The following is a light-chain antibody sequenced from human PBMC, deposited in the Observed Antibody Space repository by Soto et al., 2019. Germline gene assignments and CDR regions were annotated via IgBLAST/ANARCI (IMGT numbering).Light chain of an antibody. CDR2: SND. CDR3: AAWDDSLIALL. CDR1: YSNVGSNV. Sequence: QSALTQPPSASGTPGQMVTISCSGTYSNVGSNVVNWYQQVPGAAPKLVIYSNDRRPSGVPDRFFGSKSGASASLAISGLQTEDEADYYCAAWDDSLIALLFGGGTKVTVL. J-gene: IGLJ3*02. V-gene: IGLV1-44*01.